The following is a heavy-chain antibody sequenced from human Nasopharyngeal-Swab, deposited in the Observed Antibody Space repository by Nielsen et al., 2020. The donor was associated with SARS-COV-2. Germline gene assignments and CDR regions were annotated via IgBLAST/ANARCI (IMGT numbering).Heavy chain of an antibody. CDR3: VRDDGRSWLLDK. CDR2: ITAANGNT. Sequence: ASVKVSCKASGYSLMSQAMHWVRQAPGQRLEWMGWITAANGNTEYSRKFHDRLTLSSDTSANTAYMDLSGLRSEDTAVYYCVRDDGRSWLLDKWGQGTLVTVS. D-gene: IGHD6-13*01. J-gene: IGHJ4*02. CDR1: GYSLMSQA. V-gene: IGHV1-3*01.